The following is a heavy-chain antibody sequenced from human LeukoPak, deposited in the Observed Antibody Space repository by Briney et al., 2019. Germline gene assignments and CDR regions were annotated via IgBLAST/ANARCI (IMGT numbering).Heavy chain of an antibody. V-gene: IGHV4-34*01. CDR2: INHSGST. CDR1: GGSFSGYY. D-gene: IGHD5-24*01. Sequence: SPSETLSLTCAVYGGSFSGYYWSWIRQPPGKGLEWIGEINHSGSTNYNPSLKSRVTISVDTSKNQFSLKLSSVTAADTAVYYCARGNGYSGWFDPWGQGTLVTVSS. J-gene: IGHJ5*02. CDR3: ARGNGYSGWFDP.